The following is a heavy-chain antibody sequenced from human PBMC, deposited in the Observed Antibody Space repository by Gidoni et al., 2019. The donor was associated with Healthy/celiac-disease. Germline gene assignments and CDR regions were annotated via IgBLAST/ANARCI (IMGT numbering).Heavy chain of an antibody. CDR3: ARTVAALLFDY. CDR2: IYYSGST. V-gene: IGHV4-59*01. D-gene: IGHD6-6*01. Sequence: QVQLQESGPGLVKPSETLSLTCPVSGGSISSYYWSWIRQPPGKGLEWIGHIYYSGSTNYNPSLKSRVTISVDTSKNQFSLKLSSVTAADTAVYYCARTVAALLFDYWGHGTLVTVSS. CDR1: GGSISSYY. J-gene: IGHJ4*01.